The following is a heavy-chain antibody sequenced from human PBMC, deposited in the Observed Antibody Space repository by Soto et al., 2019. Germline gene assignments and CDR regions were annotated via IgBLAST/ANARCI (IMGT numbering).Heavy chain of an antibody. CDR1: GGMFSTHG. Sequence: QVQLVQSGAEVKKPGSSVKVSCKASGGMFSTHGFTWVRQAPGQGLEWMGGIIPMFGAANYAQKFQGRVTMTADESTSTAYMELSSLRSDDTAVYYCARELGGSFGTPETTRAFDMWGQGTMVTVSS. J-gene: IGHJ3*02. CDR3: ARELGGSFGTPETTRAFDM. D-gene: IGHD7-27*01. CDR2: IIPMFGAA. V-gene: IGHV1-69*12.